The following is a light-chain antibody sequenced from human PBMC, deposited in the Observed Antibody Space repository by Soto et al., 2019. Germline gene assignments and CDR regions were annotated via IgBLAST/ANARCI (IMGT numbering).Light chain of an antibody. V-gene: IGKV3-20*01. Sequence: ELVLTQSPGTLSLSLGDRATLSCRASQSVSSNYLAWYQQKPGQAPRLLIYGTSSRATGIPDRFSGSGSGTGLNLSISRMEPEDFGGYYCQQYGNGNSPRYSFGQGTRLEIK. CDR1: QSVSSNY. CDR2: GTS. CDR3: QQYGNGNSPRYS. J-gene: IGKJ2*03.